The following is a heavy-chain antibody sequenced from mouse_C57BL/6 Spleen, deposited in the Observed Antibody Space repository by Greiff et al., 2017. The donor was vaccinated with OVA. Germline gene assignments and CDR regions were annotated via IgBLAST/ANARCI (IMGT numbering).Heavy chain of an antibody. D-gene: IGHD2-5*01. CDR2: IDPSDSYT. Sequence: QVQLQQSGAELVMPGASVKLSCQASGSTFTSYWMHWVKQRPGQGLEWIGEIDPSDSYTNYNQKLNGKSTLTLDKSSSTAYMQLSSLTSEDSAVYSGASGYSKEAWFAYWGQGTLVTVSA. CDR1: GSTFTSYW. J-gene: IGHJ3*01. V-gene: IGHV1-69*01. CDR3: ASGYSKEAWFAY.